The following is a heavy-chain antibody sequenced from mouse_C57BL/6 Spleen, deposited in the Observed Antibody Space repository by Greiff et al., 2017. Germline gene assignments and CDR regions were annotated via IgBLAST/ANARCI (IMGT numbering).Heavy chain of an antibody. J-gene: IGHJ2*01. CDR2: IWSGGST. CDR3: ARNKVNWDYFDY. V-gene: IGHV2-2*01. CDR1: GFSLTSYG. Sequence: VQLQQSGPGLVQPSQSLSITCTVSGFSLTSYGVHWVRQSPGKGLEWLGVIWSGGSTDYNAAFIYRLSISKDNSKSKVFFKMNSLQADDTAIYYCARNKVNWDYFDYWGQGTTLTVSS. D-gene: IGHD4-1*02.